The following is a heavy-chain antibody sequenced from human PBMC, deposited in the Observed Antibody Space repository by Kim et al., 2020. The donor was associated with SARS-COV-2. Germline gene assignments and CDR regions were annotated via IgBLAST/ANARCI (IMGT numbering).Heavy chain of an antibody. CDR3: ARSSSWYRGNYFDY. D-gene: IGHD6-13*01. CDR2: INHSGST. J-gene: IGHJ4*02. V-gene: IGHV4-34*01. CDR1: GGSFSGYY. Sequence: SETLSLTCAVYGGSFSGYYWSWIRQPPGKGLECIGEINHSGSTNYNPSLKSRVTISVDTSKNQFSLKLSSVTAADTAVYYCARSSSWYRGNYFDYWGQGTLVTVSS.